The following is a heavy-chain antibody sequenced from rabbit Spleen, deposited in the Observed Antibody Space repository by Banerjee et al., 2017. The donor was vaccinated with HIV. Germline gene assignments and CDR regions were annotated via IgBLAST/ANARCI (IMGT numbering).Heavy chain of an antibody. CDR1: GFTIGSSDY. CDR3: VREAGYGGYGDANL. V-gene: IGHV1S40*01. J-gene: IGHJ4*01. CDR2: INALTGKA. Sequence: QQLEESGGDLVKPGASLTLTCTASGFTIGSSDYMCWVRQAPGKGLEWISCINALTGKAVYASWAKGRFTFSKTSSTTVTLQMTTLTAADTATYFCVREAGYGGYGDANLWGQGTLVTVS. D-gene: IGHD6-1*01.